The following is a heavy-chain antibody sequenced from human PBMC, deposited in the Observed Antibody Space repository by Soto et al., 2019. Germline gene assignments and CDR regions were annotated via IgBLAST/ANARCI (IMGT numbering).Heavy chain of an antibody. CDR1: GFTFSSYS. D-gene: IGHD1-26*01. J-gene: IGHJ4*02. V-gene: IGHV3-21*01. CDR2: ISSSSSYI. CDR3: ARVIVGATFDY. Sequence: EVQLVESGGGLVKPGGSLRLSCAASGFTFSSYSMNWVRQAPGKGLEWVSSISSSSSYIFYADSVKGRFTISRDNAKNSLYLQMNSLRAEDTAVYYCARVIVGATFDYWGQGTLVTVSS.